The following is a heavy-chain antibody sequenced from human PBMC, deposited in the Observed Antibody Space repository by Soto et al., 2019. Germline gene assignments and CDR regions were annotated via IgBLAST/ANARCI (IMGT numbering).Heavy chain of an antibody. J-gene: IGHJ6*02. CDR2: IWYDGSKK. CDR3: ARDASYYSLWSGYYPSRNGMDV. CDR1: GFTFSSFG. V-gene: IGHV3-33*01. D-gene: IGHD3-3*01. Sequence: QVQVVESGGGLVQPGGSLRLSCPASGFTFSSFGMHWVRQAPGKGLEWVSLIWYDGSKKSYGDSVKGRFTISRDNSRNTVYLQMNSLRADDTAVYYCARDASYYSLWSGYYPSRNGMDVWGQGTTVTVSS.